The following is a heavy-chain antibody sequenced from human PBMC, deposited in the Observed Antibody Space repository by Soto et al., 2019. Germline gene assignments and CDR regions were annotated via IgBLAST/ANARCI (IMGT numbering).Heavy chain of an antibody. CDR1: GYTFTSYG. D-gene: IGHD3-9*01. CDR2: ISAYNGNT. Sequence: ASVKVSCKASGYTFTSYGISWVRQAPGQGLEWMGWISAYNGNTNYAQKLQGRVTMTTDTSTSTAYMELRSLRSDDTAVYYCARDLEDILTGYYHSNYYYYMDVWGKGTTVTVSS. J-gene: IGHJ6*03. CDR3: ARDLEDILTGYYHSNYYYYMDV. V-gene: IGHV1-18*01.